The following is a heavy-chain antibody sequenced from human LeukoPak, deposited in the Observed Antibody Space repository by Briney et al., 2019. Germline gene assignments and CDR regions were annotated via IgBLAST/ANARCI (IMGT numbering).Heavy chain of an antibody. J-gene: IGHJ4*02. CDR1: GFTFTSYA. CDR2: ISGSGGLI. V-gene: IGHV3-23*01. D-gene: IGHD5-18*01. CDR3: AKDSDMAYYFDN. Sequence: GGSLRLSCAASGFTFTSYAMNWVRQAPGKGLEWVSIISGSGGLIYYADSVKGRFTISRDNSKNTLYLQMNNLRAEDTAVYYCAKDSDMAYYFDNWGQGTLVTVSS.